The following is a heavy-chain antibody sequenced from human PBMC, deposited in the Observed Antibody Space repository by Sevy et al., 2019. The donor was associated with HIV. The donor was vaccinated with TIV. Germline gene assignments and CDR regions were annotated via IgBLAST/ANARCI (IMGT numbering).Heavy chain of an antibody. Sequence: GGSLRLSSAASGFTFDDYAMHWVRQAPGKGLEWVSGISWNSGSIGYADSVKGRFTISRDNAKNSLYLQMNSLRAEDTALYYCAKDKGYCTNGVCYTSYYYYGMDVWGQGTTVTVSS. V-gene: IGHV3-9*01. J-gene: IGHJ6*02. CDR1: GFTFDDYA. D-gene: IGHD2-8*01. CDR2: ISWNSGSI. CDR3: AKDKGYCTNGVCYTSYYYYGMDV.